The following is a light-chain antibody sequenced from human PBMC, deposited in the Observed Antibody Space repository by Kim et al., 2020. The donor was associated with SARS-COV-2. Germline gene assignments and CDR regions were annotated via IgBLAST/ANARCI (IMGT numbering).Light chain of an antibody. CDR2: GAS. CDR1: QGVNSN. J-gene: IGKJ1*01. CDR3: QQYNNFRT. V-gene: IGKV3-15*01. Sequence: SVHPRERAPHAWRASQGVNSNLVWSQPKPGQAPRLLIYGASIRATGIPARFSGSGSGTEFTLTISRLESEDFAVYYCQQYNNFRTFGQGTKVDIK.